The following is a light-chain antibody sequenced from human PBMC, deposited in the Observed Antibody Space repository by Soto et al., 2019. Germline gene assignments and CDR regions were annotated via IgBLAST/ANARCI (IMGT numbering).Light chain of an antibody. J-gene: IGKJ4*01. CDR2: GAS. CDR3: QQYTPALT. V-gene: IGKV3-20*01. CDR1: QTVNNNY. Sequence: EIVLTQSPGTLSLSPGERATLSCRASQTVNNNYLAWYQQRPGQAPRLLIYGASSRAAGIPDRFSGSGSGTDFTLTIRRLEPEDFAVYYCQQYTPALTFGGGTKVDIK.